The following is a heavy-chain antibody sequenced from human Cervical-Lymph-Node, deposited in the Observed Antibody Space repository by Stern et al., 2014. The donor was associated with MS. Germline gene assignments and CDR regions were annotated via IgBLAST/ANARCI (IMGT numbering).Heavy chain of an antibody. Sequence: QVQLVESGAEVKKPGASVKVSCKSFGYTFSIYAMHWVRQAPGQRLEWLGWINAGAGNTKYSQNLQGRVTVTRDTSASTAYMELSSLRSEDTAVYYCARGEWELLSRDSFDIWGQGTMVTVSS. D-gene: IGHD1-26*01. CDR1: GYTFSIYA. V-gene: IGHV1-3*01. CDR2: INAGAGNT. CDR3: ARGEWELLSRDSFDI. J-gene: IGHJ3*02.